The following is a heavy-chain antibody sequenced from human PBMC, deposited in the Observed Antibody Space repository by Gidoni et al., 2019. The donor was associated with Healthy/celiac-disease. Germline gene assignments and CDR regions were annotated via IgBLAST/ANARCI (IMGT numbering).Heavy chain of an antibody. CDR2: ISSSSSYI. Sequence: EVQLVESGGGLVKPGGSLRLSCAASGFPFSSYSMNWVRQAPGKGLEWVSSISSSSSYIYYADSVKGRFTISRDNAKNSLYLQMNSLRAEDTAVYYCARDAGIVGAPDYWGQGTLVTVSS. V-gene: IGHV3-21*01. CDR3: ARDAGIVGAPDY. D-gene: IGHD1-26*01. J-gene: IGHJ4*02. CDR1: GFPFSSYS.